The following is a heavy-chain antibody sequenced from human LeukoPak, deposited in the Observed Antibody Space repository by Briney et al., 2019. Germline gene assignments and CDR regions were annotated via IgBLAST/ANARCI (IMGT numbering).Heavy chain of an antibody. Sequence: SQTLSLTCALSGDSVSSNSAAWNWIRQSPSGGLEWLVRTYYRPKWYNDYAVSLKSRITINPDTSKNQFSLQLNSVTPEDTAVYYCARDLWQQLDSYYYYGMDVWGQGTTVTVSS. D-gene: IGHD6-13*01. J-gene: IGHJ6*02. CDR3: ARDLWQQLDSYYYYGMDV. CDR2: TYYRPKWYN. V-gene: IGHV6-1*01. CDR1: GDSVSSNSAA.